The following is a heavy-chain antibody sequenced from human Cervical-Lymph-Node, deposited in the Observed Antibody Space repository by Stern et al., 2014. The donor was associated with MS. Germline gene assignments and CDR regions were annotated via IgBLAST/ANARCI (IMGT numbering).Heavy chain of an antibody. J-gene: IGHJ6*02. V-gene: IGHV1-24*01. CDR3: ATDRDDFRSGYSAPTKGYGLDV. CDR1: GYTLTELS. CDR2: FDPEDGET. Sequence: VQLVESGAEVKKPGASVKVSCKVSGYTLTELSMHWVRQAPGKGLAWMGGFDPEDGETLYAQKFQGRVTMTEDTSTDTAYMELSSLRSEDTAVYYCATDRDDFRSGYSAPTKGYGLDVWGQGTTVTVTS. D-gene: IGHD3-3*01.